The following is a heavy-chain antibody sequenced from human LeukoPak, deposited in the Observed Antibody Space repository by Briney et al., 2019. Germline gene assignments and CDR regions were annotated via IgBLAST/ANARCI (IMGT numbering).Heavy chain of an antibody. CDR1: GFTFSSYG. Sequence: GGSLRLSCAASGFTFSSYGMNWVRQAPGKGLEWVAVISYDGSNKYYADSVKGRFTISRDNSKNTLYLQMNSLRAEDTAVYYCAKERFGELGYEYFQHWGQGTLVTVSS. CDR2: ISYDGSNK. J-gene: IGHJ1*01. V-gene: IGHV3-30*18. CDR3: AKERFGELGYEYFQH. D-gene: IGHD3-10*01.